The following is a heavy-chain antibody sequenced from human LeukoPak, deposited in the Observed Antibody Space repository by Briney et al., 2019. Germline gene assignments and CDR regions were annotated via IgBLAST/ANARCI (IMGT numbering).Heavy chain of an antibody. D-gene: IGHD2-8*01. V-gene: IGHV3-33*01. Sequence: GGPLRLSCAASGLTFSSYGMHEVRQAPGKGLEGVAVIWYEGSNKYYADSVKGRFTISRDNSKNTLYLQMTRLRAEDTAVYYCARDPLGTSYYYYYYGMDVWGQGTTVTVSS. CDR1: GLTFSSYG. J-gene: IGHJ6*02. CDR2: IWYEGSNK. CDR3: ARDPLGTSYYYYYYGMDV.